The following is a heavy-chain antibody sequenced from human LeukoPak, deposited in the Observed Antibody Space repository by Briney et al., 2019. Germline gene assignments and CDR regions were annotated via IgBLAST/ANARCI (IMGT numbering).Heavy chain of an antibody. CDR2: IKPSGGTI. Sequence: ASVKVSCKASGYTFSSYYIHWVRQAPGLGLQWMGMIKPSGGTIRYEQSFQGRVTMTTDTSTSTVFMELSSLTSDDSAVYYCARDFYTSSSTGVPNSFDPWGQGTLVTVPS. CDR1: GYTFSSYY. V-gene: IGHV1-46*01. J-gene: IGHJ5*02. CDR3: ARDFYTSSSTGVPNSFDP. D-gene: IGHD6-6*01.